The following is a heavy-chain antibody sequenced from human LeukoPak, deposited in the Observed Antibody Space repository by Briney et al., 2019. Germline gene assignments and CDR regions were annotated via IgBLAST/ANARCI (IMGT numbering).Heavy chain of an antibody. CDR2: IYYSGST. Sequence: PSETLSLTCTVSGGSISSSSYYWGWIRQPPGKGLEWIGSIYYSGSTYYNPSLKSRVTISVDTSKNQFSLNLTSVTAADTAVYYCARPDAYGNWGAFDIWGQGTMVTLST. D-gene: IGHD3-16*01. J-gene: IGHJ3*02. CDR1: GGSISSSSYY. V-gene: IGHV4-39*01. CDR3: ARPDAYGNWGAFDI.